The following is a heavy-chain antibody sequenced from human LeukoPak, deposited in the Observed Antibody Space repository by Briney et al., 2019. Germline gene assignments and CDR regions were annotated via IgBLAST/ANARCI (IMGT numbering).Heavy chain of an antibody. CDR1: GFTFSSYG. Sequence: GRSLRLSCAASGFTFSSYGMHWVRQAPGKGLEWVAVIWYDGSNKYYADSVKGRFTISRDNSKNALYLQMNSLRAEDTAVYYCARLLGSSLDYWGQGTLVTVSS. J-gene: IGHJ4*02. V-gene: IGHV3-33*01. D-gene: IGHD6-6*01. CDR2: IWYDGSNK. CDR3: ARLLGSSLDY.